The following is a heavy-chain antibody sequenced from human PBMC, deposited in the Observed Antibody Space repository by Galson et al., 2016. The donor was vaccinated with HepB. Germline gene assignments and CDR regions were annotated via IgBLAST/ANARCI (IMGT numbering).Heavy chain of an antibody. CDR1: GFTFSRYW. CDR3: ARGRLTIAY. Sequence: SLRLSCAASGFTFSRYWVSWVRQIPGKGPEFVANIKQDGRETSFGDSVKGRFTISRDNAKNSLFLHMNSLRDEDTAVYYCARGRLTIAYWGPGTVVTVSS. V-gene: IGHV3-7*03. D-gene: IGHD4/OR15-4a*01. J-gene: IGHJ4*02. CDR2: IKQDGRET.